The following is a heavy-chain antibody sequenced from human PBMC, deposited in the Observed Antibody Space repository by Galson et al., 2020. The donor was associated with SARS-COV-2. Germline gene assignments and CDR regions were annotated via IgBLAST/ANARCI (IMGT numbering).Heavy chain of an antibody. CDR2: IDGSGART. D-gene: IGHD4-4*01. Sequence: GGSLRLSCAASGLPFSSFAMGWLRQAPGKGLEWVSTIDGSGARTYYADSVKGSFTIARDNSKNTLYLQLTSLRAEYTAVYYCATDPFTVTSFDYWGQGTLVTVSS. CDR3: ATDPFTVTSFDY. J-gene: IGHJ4*02. V-gene: IGHV3-23*01. CDR1: GLPFSSFA.